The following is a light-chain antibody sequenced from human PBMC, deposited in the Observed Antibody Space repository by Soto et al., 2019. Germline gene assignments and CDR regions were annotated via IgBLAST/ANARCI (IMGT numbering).Light chain of an antibody. J-gene: IGKJ1*01. CDR2: AAS. V-gene: IGKV1-39*01. CDR1: ENIASY. CDR3: QQSYSTPWT. Sequence: DLQMTQSPSSLSASVGDRVTITCRASENIASYLNWYQQKPGKAPTLLVYAASSLESGAPPRFSGTVSGTYFTRTITSLQPDDLATYFCQQSYSTPWTFGQGTKVEL.